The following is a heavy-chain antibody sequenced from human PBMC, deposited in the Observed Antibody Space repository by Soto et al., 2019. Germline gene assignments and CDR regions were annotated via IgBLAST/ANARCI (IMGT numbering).Heavy chain of an antibody. CDR3: ARDGPKYGSKLDY. CDR2: ISSSSSYI. CDR1: GFTFSSYS. Sequence: GGSLRLSCAASGFTFSSYSMNWVRQAPGKGLEWVSSISSSSSYIYYADSVKGRFTISRDNAKNSLYLQMNSLRAEDTAVYYCARDGPKYGSKLDYWGQGTLVTVSS. V-gene: IGHV3-21*01. D-gene: IGHD4-17*01. J-gene: IGHJ4*02.